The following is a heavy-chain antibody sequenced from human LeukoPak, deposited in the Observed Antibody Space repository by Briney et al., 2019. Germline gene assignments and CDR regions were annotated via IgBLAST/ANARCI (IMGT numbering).Heavy chain of an antibody. CDR1: GFTFSSYS. D-gene: IGHD3-16*01. CDR2: ISSSSSTI. V-gene: IGHV3-48*01. J-gene: IGHJ6*02. CDR3: ARDLNGGWQYYYYYYGMDV. Sequence: PGGSLRLSCAASGFTFSSYSMNWVRQAPGKGLEWVSYISSSSSTIYYADSVKGRFTISRDNAKNSLYLQMSSLRAEDTAVYYCARDLNGGWQYYYYYYGMDVWGQGTTVTVSS.